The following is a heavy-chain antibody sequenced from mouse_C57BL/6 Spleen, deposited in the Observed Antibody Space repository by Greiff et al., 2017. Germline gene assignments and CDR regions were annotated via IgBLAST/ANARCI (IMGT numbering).Heavy chain of an antibody. D-gene: IGHD3-2*02. V-gene: IGHV1-69*01. Sequence: QVQLQQPGAELVMPGASVQLSCKASGYTFTSSWMHWVKQRPGQGLEWIGELDPSDSYTNYNHKFKGKSTLTVDKSSSTAYLQLSSLTSEYSAVYYCARSGGKYSSGYYFDYWGQGTTLTVSS. CDR2: LDPSDSYT. CDR3: ARSGGKYSSGYYFDY. J-gene: IGHJ2*01. CDR1: GYTFTSSW.